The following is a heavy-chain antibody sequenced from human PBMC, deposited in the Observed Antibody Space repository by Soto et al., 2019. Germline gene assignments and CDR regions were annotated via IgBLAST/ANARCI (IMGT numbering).Heavy chain of an antibody. D-gene: IGHD1-1*01. CDR1: GGSISSYY. J-gene: IGHJ4*02. CDR3: ARGNRMEAFGY. CDR2: IYYSGST. V-gene: IGHV4-59*08. Sequence: SETLSLTCTVSGGSISSYYWSWIQQPPGKGLEWIGYIYYSGSTNYNPSLKSRVTISVDTSKNQFSLKLSSVTAADTAVYYCARGNRMEAFGYWGQGTLVTVSS.